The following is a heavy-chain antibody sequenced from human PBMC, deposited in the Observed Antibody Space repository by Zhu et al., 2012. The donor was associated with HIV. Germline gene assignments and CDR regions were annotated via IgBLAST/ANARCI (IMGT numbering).Heavy chain of an antibody. CDR2: IYYGGGT. D-gene: IGHD6-19*01. CDR1: GGTISSSSSF. CDR3: ANTRTSGWYSYAFHV. J-gene: IGHJ3*01. Sequence: QLQLHESGPGLVKPSETLSLTCTVSGGTISSSSSFWAWIRQTPGKGLEWIGSIYYGGGTHYNPSLKSRLTISVDTSKNQFSLKLSSVTAADTALYYCANTRTSGWYSYAFHVWGQGTMVTVSS. V-gene: IGHV4-39*01.